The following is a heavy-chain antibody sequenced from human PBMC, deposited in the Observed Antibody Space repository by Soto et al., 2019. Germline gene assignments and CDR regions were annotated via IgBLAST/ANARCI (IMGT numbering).Heavy chain of an antibody. V-gene: IGHV3-53*01. CDR2: IYSGETT. CDR3: TRDGRGLGRLSLFEY. CDR1: GFNVNSDY. D-gene: IGHD2-21*02. J-gene: IGHJ4*02. Sequence: GGSLRLSCAASGFNVNSDYMNWVRQTPGKGLEWVASIYSGETTYYADSVRGRFTISSDKSKNTLYFQLSSLRIEDTAVYHCTRDGRGLGRLSLFEYWGQGVLVTVSS.